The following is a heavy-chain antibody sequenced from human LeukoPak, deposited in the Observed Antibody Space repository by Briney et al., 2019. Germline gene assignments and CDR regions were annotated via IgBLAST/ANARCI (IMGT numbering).Heavy chain of an antibody. J-gene: IGHJ3*02. D-gene: IGHD2-2*01. V-gene: IGHV4-59*12. CDR1: GGSISTYY. Sequence: NSSETLSLTCTVSGGSISTYYWNWIRQPPGKGLEWIGYVYYSGRTNYNPSLKSRVTISIDTSKSQFSLKLSSVTAADTAVYYCARGPPDCSSTSCYAFDAFDIWGQGTMVTVSS. CDR2: VYYSGRT. CDR3: ARGPPDCSSTSCYAFDAFDI.